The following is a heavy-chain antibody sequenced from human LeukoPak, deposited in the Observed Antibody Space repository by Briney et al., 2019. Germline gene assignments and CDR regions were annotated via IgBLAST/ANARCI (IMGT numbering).Heavy chain of an antibody. J-gene: IGHJ4*02. CDR1: GLTLSSYA. CDR3: AKDPGYFDY. Sequence: PGGSLRLSCTASGLTLSSYAMSWVRQAPGKGLEWVSAISGSGGSTYYADSVKGRFTISRDNSKNTLYLQMNSLRAEDTAVYYCAKDPGYFDYWGQGTLVTVSS. V-gene: IGHV3-23*01. CDR2: ISGSGGST.